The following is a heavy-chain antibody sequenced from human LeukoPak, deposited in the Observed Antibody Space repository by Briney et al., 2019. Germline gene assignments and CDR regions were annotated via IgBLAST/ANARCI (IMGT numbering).Heavy chain of an antibody. D-gene: IGHD3-22*01. CDR2: MNPNSGNT. CDR3: ARGRHFRGSITMIVALDY. V-gene: IGHV1-8*03. J-gene: IGHJ4*02. Sequence: ASVKVSCKASGYTFTSYDINWVRQATGQGLEWMGWMNPNSGNTGYAQKFQGRVTITRNTPISTAYMELSSLRSEDTAVYYCARGRHFRGSITMIVALDYWGQGTLVTVSS. CDR1: GYTFTSYD.